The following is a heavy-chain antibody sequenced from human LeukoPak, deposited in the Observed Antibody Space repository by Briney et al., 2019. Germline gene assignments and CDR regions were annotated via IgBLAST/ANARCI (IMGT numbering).Heavy chain of an antibody. J-gene: IGHJ4*02. CDR1: GFTFGSYA. D-gene: IGHD1-26*01. V-gene: IGHV3-48*03. CDR3: ARVVGATVVDY. CDR2: ISTSGSAI. Sequence: GGSMRLSCAASGFTFGSYAMNWVRQAPGKGLEWVSYISTSGSAIYYADSVKGRFTISRDNAKNSLYLQMNSLRAEDTAVYYCARVVGATVVDYWGQGTLVTVSS.